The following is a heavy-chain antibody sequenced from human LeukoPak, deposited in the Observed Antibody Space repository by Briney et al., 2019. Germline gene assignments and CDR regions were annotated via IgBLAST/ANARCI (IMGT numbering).Heavy chain of an antibody. D-gene: IGHD2-15*01. Sequence: GGSLRLSCAASGFTFSSYAMSWVRQAPGKGLEWVANIKQDGSEKYYVDSVKGRFTISRDNAKSSLYLQMNSLRAEDTAVYYCARDVVGCSGGSCYSAFYFDYWGQGTLVTVSS. V-gene: IGHV3-7*01. CDR3: ARDVVGCSGGSCYSAFYFDY. J-gene: IGHJ4*02. CDR1: GFTFSSYA. CDR2: IKQDGSEK.